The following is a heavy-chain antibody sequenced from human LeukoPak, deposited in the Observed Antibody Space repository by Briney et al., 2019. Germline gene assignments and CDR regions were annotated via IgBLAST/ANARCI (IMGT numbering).Heavy chain of an antibody. Sequence: SEPLSLTCTVSGAPITTSNHYWGWIRPTPGKTLEWIANIYYSGHTLYNPSLKSRALISVDTSSNQFTSRLTSVTAADTAVYYCAAPSGPTYYSPVDFWGQGTSVSVSS. CDR1: GAPITTSNHY. CDR3: AAPSGPTYYSPVDF. D-gene: IGHD1-26*01. CDR2: IYYSGHT. J-gene: IGHJ4*02. V-gene: IGHV4-39*01.